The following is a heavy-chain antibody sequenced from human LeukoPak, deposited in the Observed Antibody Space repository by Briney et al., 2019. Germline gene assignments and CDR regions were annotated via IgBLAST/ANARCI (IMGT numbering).Heavy chain of an antibody. D-gene: IGHD3-22*01. Sequence: GGSLRLSCAASVFTFSSYSMSWLRQAPGKGLEWVSSISSSSSYIYYADSVKGRFTISRDNAKNSLYLQMNSLRAEDTAVYYCARAYYDSSGIPGDFQHWGQGTLVTVSS. CDR3: ARAYYDSSGIPGDFQH. CDR1: VFTFSSYS. V-gene: IGHV3-21*01. CDR2: ISSSSSYI. J-gene: IGHJ1*01.